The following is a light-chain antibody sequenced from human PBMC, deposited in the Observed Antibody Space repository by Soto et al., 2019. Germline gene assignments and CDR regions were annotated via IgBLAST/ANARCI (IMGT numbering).Light chain of an antibody. J-gene: IGKJ1*01. CDR3: HQYCRSHRT. V-gene: IGKV3-20*01. CDR2: GAS. Sequence: EIVLTQSPGTLSLSPGERATLSCRASQSVSSSYLAWYQQKPGQAPRLLIYGASSRATGIPNRFSGSGSGTDFTLTIMRLEHDEFAVCYCHQYCRSHRTFGQGTKVEIK. CDR1: QSVSSSY.